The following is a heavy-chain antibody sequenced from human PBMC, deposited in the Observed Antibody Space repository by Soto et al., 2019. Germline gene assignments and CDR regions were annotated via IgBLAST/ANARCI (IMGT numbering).Heavy chain of an antibody. CDR1: GYSFTDYH. CDR3: ARGDSTDCSNGVCSLFENHDLDV. D-gene: IGHD2-8*01. Sequence: ASVKVSCKASGYSFTDYHIHWVRQAPGQGLEWLGRINPNSGGTSTAQKFQGWVTMTTDTSISTASMELTRLTYDDTAIYYCARGDSTDCSNGVCSLFENHDLDVWGQGTKVTVS. V-gene: IGHV1-2*04. J-gene: IGHJ6*02. CDR2: INPNSGGT.